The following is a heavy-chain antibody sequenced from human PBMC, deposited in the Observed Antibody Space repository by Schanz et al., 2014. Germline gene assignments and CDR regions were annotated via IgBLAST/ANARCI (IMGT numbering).Heavy chain of an antibody. J-gene: IGHJ4*02. CDR1: GFTFSSYG. CDR2: IWYDGSNK. D-gene: IGHD3-22*01. Sequence: QVQLVESGGGVVQPGRSLRLSCAASGFTFSSYGMHWVRQAPGKGLEWVAIIWYDGSNKYYADSVKGRFTISRDNSKNTLYLQMNSLRAGDTAVYYCAKDGRLPYYGTGSDFDYWGQGTLVADSS. CDR3: AKDGRLPYYGTGSDFDY. V-gene: IGHV3-33*06.